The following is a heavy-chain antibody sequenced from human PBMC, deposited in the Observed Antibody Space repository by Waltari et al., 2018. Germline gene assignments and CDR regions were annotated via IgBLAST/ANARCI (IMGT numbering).Heavy chain of an antibody. J-gene: IGHJ4*02. CDR1: GGSISSHY. Sequence: QVQLQESGPGLVKPSETLSLTCTVSGGSISSHYWSWIRQPPGKGLEWIGYIYYSGSTNYNPSLKSRVTISVDTSKNQFSLKLSSVTAADTAVYYCAGGEDSSGWFDYWGQGTLVTVSS. D-gene: IGHD6-19*01. CDR2: IYYSGST. V-gene: IGHV4-59*11. CDR3: AGGEDSSGWFDY.